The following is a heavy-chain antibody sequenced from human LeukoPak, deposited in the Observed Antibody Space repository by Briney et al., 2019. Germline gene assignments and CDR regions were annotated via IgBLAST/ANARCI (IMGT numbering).Heavy chain of an antibody. CDR3: ARVSITMIGGAFDY. D-gene: IGHD3-22*01. V-gene: IGHV3-66*01. J-gene: IGHJ4*02. CDR2: IYSGGST. CDR1: GFTVSSNY. Sequence: PGGSLRLSCAASGFTVSSNYMSGVRQAPGKGLEWVSVIYSGGSTYYADSVKGRFTISRDNSKNTLYLQMNSLRAEDTAVYYCARVSITMIGGAFDYWGQGTLVTVSS.